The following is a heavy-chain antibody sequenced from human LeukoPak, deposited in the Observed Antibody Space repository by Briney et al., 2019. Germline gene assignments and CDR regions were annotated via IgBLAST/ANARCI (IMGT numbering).Heavy chain of an antibody. CDR2: IYYSGST. CDR1: GGSISSYY. J-gene: IGHJ5*02. CDR3: ARDIGAYYGSGSNWFDP. V-gene: IGHV4-59*12. Sequence: SSETLSLTCTVSGGSISSYYWSWIRQPPGKGLEWIGYIYYSGSTNYNPSLKSRVTISGDTSKNQFSLQLNSVTPEDTAVYYCARDIGAYYGSGSNWFDPWGQGTLVTVSS. D-gene: IGHD3-10*01.